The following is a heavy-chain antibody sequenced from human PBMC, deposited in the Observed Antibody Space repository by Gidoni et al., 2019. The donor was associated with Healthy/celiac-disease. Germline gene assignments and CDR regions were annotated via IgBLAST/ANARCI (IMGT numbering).Heavy chain of an antibody. CDR3: ANRAVAGFYYFDY. CDR1: GFTFSSDA. V-gene: IGHV3-23*01. CDR2: ISGSGGST. D-gene: IGHD6-19*01. J-gene: IGHJ4*02. Sequence: EVHLLASGGGLVQPGGSLRLSCAASGFTFSSDAMSWVRRAPGKGLEWVSGISGSGGSTYYADSVKGRFTISRDNSKNTLYLQMNSLRAEDTAVYYCANRAVAGFYYFDYWGQGTLVTVSS.